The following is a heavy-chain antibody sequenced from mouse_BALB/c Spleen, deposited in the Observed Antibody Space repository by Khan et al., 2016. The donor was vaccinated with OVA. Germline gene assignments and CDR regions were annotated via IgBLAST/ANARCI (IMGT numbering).Heavy chain of an antibody. D-gene: IGHD2-1*01. CDR1: GYTFTYYG. V-gene: IGHV9-3-1*01. CDR2: INTYTGEP. J-gene: IGHJ1*01. Sequence: QIQLVQSGPELKKPGETVKISCKASGYTFTYYGMNWVKQAPGKGLKWMGWINTYTGEPTYADDFKGRFAFSLETSASTAYLQINNLKNEDTATYVCARNGNYWYFDVWGAGTTVTVSS. CDR3: ARNGNYWYFDV.